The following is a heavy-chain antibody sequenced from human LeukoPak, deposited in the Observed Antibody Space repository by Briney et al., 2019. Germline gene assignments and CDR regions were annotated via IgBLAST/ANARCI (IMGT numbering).Heavy chain of an antibody. D-gene: IGHD3-16*01. CDR3: TTVHGAGPVDFDY. J-gene: IGHJ4*02. CDR1: GFTFNTVG. CDR2: IKSKTDGERS. Sequence: GGSLRLSCTASGFTFNTVGITWVRQAPGKGLEWVGRIKSKTDGERSDYAAAVKGRFIISRDDSEDTLFLQMNSLKTEDTAVYYCTTVHGAGPVDFDYWGQGSLVTVSS. V-gene: IGHV3-15*01.